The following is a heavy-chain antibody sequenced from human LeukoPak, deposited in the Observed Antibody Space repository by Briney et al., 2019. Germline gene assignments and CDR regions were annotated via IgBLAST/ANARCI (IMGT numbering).Heavy chain of an antibody. CDR1: GGSISSYY. V-gene: IGHV4-4*07. CDR2: IYTSGST. CDR3: ARDLHSSSSDTLDY. Sequence: PSETLSLTCTVSGGSISSYYWSWIRQPAGKGLEWIGRIYTSGSTNYNPSLKSRVTMSVDTSKNQFSLKLSSVTAADTAVYYCARDLHSSSSDTLDYWGQGTLVTVSS. D-gene: IGHD6-6*01. J-gene: IGHJ4*02.